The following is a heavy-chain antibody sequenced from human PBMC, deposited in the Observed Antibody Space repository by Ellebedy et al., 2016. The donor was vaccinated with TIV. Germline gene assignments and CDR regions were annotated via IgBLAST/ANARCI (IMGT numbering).Heavy chain of an antibody. CDR1: GFTFSSYS. V-gene: IGHV3-48*02. J-gene: IGHJ6*03. Sequence: GGSLRLSXAASGFTFSSYSMNWVRQAPGKGLEWVSYISSSSSTIYYADSVKGRFTISRDNAKNSLYLQMNSLRDEDTAVYYCARGRGTIFGVVIMSYYYYMDVWGKGTTVTVSS. D-gene: IGHD3-3*01. CDR2: ISSSSSTI. CDR3: ARGRGTIFGVVIMSYYYYMDV.